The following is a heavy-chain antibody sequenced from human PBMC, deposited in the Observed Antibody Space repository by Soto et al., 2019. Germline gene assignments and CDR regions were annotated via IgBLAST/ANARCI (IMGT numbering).Heavy chain of an antibody. CDR1: GFTFSSYS. J-gene: IGHJ4*02. V-gene: IGHV3-48*01. Sequence: VGSLRLSCAASGFTFSSYSMNWVRQAPGKGLEWVSYISSSSSTIYYADSVKGRFTISRDNAKNSLYLQMNSLRAEDTDVYYWARIFPYGDYVGYWGRGTLVTVSS. CDR3: ARIFPYGDYVGY. D-gene: IGHD4-17*01. CDR2: ISSSSSTI.